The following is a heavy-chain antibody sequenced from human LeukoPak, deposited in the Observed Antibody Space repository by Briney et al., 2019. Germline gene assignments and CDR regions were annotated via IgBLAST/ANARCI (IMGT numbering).Heavy chain of an antibody. V-gene: IGHV3-48*04. J-gene: IGHJ2*01. CDR2: ISNNGSTT. D-gene: IGHD2-2*02. CDR3: AGDIVVVPAAIPERYFDL. CDR1: GFAFSNSS. Sequence: GGSLRLSCATSGFAFSNSSFNWVRQAPGRGLEWISYISNNGSTTYYAESLKGRFTISRDNAKNSLYLQMNSLRAEDTAVYYCAGDIVVVPAAIPERYFDLWGRGTLVTVSS.